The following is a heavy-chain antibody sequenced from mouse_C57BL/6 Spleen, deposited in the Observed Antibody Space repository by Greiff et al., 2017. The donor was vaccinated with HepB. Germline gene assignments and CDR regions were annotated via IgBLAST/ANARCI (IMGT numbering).Heavy chain of an antibody. CDR2: IDPSDSYT. Sequence: QVQLQQPGAELVMPGASVKLSCKASGYTFTSYWMHWVKQRPGQGLEWIGEIDPSDSYTNYNQKFKGKSTLTVDKSSSTAYMQLSSLTSEDSAVYYCARYGYDGAYWGQGTVVTVSA. J-gene: IGHJ3*01. V-gene: IGHV1-69*01. CDR1: GYTFTSYW. D-gene: IGHD2-2*01. CDR3: ARYGYDGAY.